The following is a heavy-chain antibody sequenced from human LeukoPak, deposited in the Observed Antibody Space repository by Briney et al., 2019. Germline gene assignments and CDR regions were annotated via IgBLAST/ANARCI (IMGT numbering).Heavy chain of an antibody. D-gene: IGHD5-24*01. V-gene: IGHV3-64D*06. CDR2: ISGDGRRT. CDR3: ATGYSVEMATMPD. J-gene: IGHJ4*02. Sequence: GGSLRLSCSASGFTFSSYAMHWVRQALGKGLEYVSAISGDGRRTYYADSVKGRFTISRDDSKNTLYLQMSSLRAEDTAVYYCATGYSVEMATMPDWGQGTLVTVPS. CDR1: GFTFSSYA.